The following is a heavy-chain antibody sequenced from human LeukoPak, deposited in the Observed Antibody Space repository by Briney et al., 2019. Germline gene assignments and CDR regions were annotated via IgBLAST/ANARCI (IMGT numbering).Heavy chain of an antibody. J-gene: IGHJ2*01. CDR2: ITASGSTI. Sequence: PGGSLRLSCAASGFTFSNYGMHWVRQAPGKGLEWVSYITASGSTIYYADSVKGRFTISRDNAKNSLYLQMNSLRAEDTAVYYCARDFNYYDSSGYPHWYFDLWGRGTLVTVSS. CDR3: ARDFNYYDSSGYPHWYFDL. CDR1: GFTFSNYG. V-gene: IGHV3-48*03. D-gene: IGHD3-22*01.